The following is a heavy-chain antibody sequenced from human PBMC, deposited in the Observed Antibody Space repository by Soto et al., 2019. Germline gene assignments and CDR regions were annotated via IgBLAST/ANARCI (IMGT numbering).Heavy chain of an antibody. CDR1: GHSFVTHW. D-gene: IGHD5-12*01. Sequence: PGESLKISCQGSGHSFVTHWIGWVRQMPGKDLEWMGIIYPGDSETRYSPAFQGQVTISADKSITTAYLQWSSLKASGTAMYYCASTINGYFDYWGQGSLVTVSS. CDR3: ASTINGYFDY. J-gene: IGHJ4*01. V-gene: IGHV5-51*01. CDR2: IYPGDSET.